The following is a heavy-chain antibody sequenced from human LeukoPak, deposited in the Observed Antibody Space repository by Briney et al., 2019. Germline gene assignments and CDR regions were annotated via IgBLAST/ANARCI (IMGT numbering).Heavy chain of an antibody. J-gene: IGHJ4*02. CDR3: ARDDSSGLFDY. CDR2: IYYSGST. V-gene: IGHV4-59*12. CDR1: GGSISSYY. Sequence: MPSETLSLTCTVSGGSISSYYWSWIRQPPGKGLEWIGYIYYSGSTYYNPSLKSRVTISVDTSKNQFSLKLSSVTAADTAVYYCARDDSSGLFDYWGQGTLVTVSS. D-gene: IGHD3-22*01.